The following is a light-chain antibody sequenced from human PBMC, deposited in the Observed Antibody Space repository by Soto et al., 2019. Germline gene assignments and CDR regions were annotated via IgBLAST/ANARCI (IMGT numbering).Light chain of an antibody. Sequence: DVQMTQSPSTLSASAGDSVAITCRASRSISTLLAWYQQKPGKAPKLLIYRASTLESGVPSRFSGSGSGTEFTLTISGLQPDDFATYYCQQYNSYPYTFGQGTKLEIK. CDR3: QQYNSYPYT. V-gene: IGKV1-5*03. CDR2: RAS. J-gene: IGKJ2*01. CDR1: RSISTL.